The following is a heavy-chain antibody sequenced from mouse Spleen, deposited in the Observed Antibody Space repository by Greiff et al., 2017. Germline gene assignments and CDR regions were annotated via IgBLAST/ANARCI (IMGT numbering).Heavy chain of an antibody. Sequence: QVQLQQPGAELVMPGASVKLSCKASGYTFTSYWMHWVKQRPGQGLEWIGYINPSSGYTKYNQKFKDKATLTADKSSSTAYMQLSSLTYEDSAVYYCARVSTATDYYAMDYWGQGTSVTVSS. CDR2: INPSSGYT. CDR1: GYTFTSYW. V-gene: IGHV1-7*01. J-gene: IGHJ4*01. D-gene: IGHD1-2*01. CDR3: ARVSTATDYYAMDY.